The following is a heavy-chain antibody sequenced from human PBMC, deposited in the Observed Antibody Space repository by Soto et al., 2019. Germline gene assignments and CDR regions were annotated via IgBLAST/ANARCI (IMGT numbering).Heavy chain of an antibody. CDR1: GGTFDNFI. Sequence: QVQLVQSGAEVKEPGSSVRVSCKASGGTFDNFIMNWVRQTPGQGLEWMGGIVPMLGTPTYAEKFKGRVTMSATGSTSTMYMEVTSLRSEDTAIYYCARNGTYSSSLSQYSGMDVWGQGTTFTVSS. D-gene: IGHD1-26*01. V-gene: IGHV1-69*01. CDR2: IVPMLGTP. CDR3: ARNGTYSSSLSQYSGMDV. J-gene: IGHJ6*02.